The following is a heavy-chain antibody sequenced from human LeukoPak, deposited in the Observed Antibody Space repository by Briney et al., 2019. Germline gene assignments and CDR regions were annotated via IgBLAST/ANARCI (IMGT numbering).Heavy chain of an antibody. D-gene: IGHD3-16*02. CDR2: IYHSGST. J-gene: IGHJ4*02. V-gene: IGHV4-38-2*02. CDR3: ARHESDYDYVWGSYRYPLRAITQFDY. CDR1: GYSISSGYY. Sequence: SETLSLTCTVSGYSISSGYYWGWIRQPPGKGLEWIGSIYHSGSTYYNPSLKSRVTISVDTSKNQFSLKLSSVTAADTAVYYCARHESDYDYVWGSYRYPLRAITQFDYWGQGTLVTVSS.